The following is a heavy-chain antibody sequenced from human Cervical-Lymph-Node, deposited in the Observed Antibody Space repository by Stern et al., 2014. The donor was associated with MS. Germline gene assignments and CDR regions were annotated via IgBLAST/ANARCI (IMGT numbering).Heavy chain of an antibody. J-gene: IGHJ4*02. V-gene: IGHV1-69*01. CDR3: ARDLPYCTGETCHRVLGY. CDR1: GGTFSSYA. CDR2: INPILAIA. D-gene: IGHD2-8*02. Sequence: QVQLVESGAEVRKPGSSVKVSCKASGGTFSSYAVSWVRQAPGQGLEWMGGINPILAIAHYAQKFQGRVTITADESTNTAYMELSSLRFEDTAVYFCARDLPYCTGETCHRVLGYWGQGTLVTVSS.